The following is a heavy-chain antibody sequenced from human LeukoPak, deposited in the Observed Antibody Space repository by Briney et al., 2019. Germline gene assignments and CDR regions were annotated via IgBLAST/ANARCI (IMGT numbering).Heavy chain of an antibody. CDR2: IYSSGGT. V-gene: IGHV4-4*07. J-gene: IGHJ4*02. D-gene: IGHD2-2*01. CDR3: ARDGGYCSSTSCPPFDY. CDR1: GGSISSFY. Sequence: SETLSLTCTVSGGSISSFYWSWIRQPAGKGLEWIGRIYSSGGTNYNPSLKSRVTISVDKSKNQFSLKLSSVTAADTAVYYCARDGGYCSSTSCPPFDYWGQGTLVTVSS.